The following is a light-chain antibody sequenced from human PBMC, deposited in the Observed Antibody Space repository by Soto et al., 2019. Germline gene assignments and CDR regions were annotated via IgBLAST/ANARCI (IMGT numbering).Light chain of an antibody. J-gene: IGKJ5*01. CDR1: QTISTW. CDR3: QQRSNWAIT. CDR2: DAS. V-gene: IGKV3-11*01. Sequence: TQSPPTLSASVGDRVTITCRASQTISTWMAWYQQKPGQAPRLLIYDASNRATGIPARFSGSGSGTDFTLTISSLEPEDFAVYYCQQRSNWAITFGQWTRLEI.